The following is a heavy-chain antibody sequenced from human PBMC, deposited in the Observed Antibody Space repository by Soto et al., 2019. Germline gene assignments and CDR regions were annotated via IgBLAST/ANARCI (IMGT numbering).Heavy chain of an antibody. CDR3: MRGGDAYKNGH. CDR1: GGSVNIGTDY. V-gene: IGHV4-61*01. J-gene: IGHJ4*02. Sequence: PSETLSLTCTVPGGSVNIGTDYWSWIRQPPGKGLEWIGFIHYSGSTNYNPSLKSRVTMSVDTSKNQFSLKLTSVNAADTAVYYCMRGGDAYKNGHWGQGTLVTVSS. D-gene: IGHD2-21*01. CDR2: IHYSGST.